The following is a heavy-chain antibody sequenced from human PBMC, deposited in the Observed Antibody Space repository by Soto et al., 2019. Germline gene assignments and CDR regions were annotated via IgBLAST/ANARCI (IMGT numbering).Heavy chain of an antibody. J-gene: IGHJ6*02. CDR1: GFTFSSYA. V-gene: IGHV3-23*01. CDR3: AKDGYSNYARYYYGMDV. CDR2: ISGSGGST. Sequence: PGGSLRLSCAASGFTFSSYAMSWVRQAPGKGLEWVSAISGSGGSTYYADSVKGRFTISRDNSKNTLYLQMNSLRAEDTAVYYCAKDGYSNYARYYYGMDVWGQGTTVTVSS. D-gene: IGHD4-4*01.